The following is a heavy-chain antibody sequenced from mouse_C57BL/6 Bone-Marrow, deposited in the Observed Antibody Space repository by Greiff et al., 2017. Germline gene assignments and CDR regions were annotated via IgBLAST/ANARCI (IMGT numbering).Heavy chain of an antibody. CDR3: TTCSYDYPFAY. V-gene: IGHV14-4*01. Sequence: VQLQQSGAELVRPGASVKLSCTASGFNIKDDYMHWVKQGPEQGLEWIGWIDPENGDTEYASKFQGKATITADTSSNTAYLQLSSLTSEDTAVYYCTTCSYDYPFAYWGQGTLVTVSA. CDR1: GFNIKDDY. J-gene: IGHJ3*01. D-gene: IGHD2-4*01. CDR2: IDPENGDT.